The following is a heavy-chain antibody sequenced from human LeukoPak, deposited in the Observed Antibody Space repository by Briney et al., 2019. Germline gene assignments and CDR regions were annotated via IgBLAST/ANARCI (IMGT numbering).Heavy chain of an antibody. V-gene: IGHV4-4*07. J-gene: IGHJ3*02. D-gene: IGHD3-9*01. CDR1: GGSFTDFY. CDR2: IYTSGST. CDR3: ARQDILTGFDAFDI. Sequence: SETLSLTCTVSGGSFTDFYWNWIRHPAGRGLEWIGRIYTSGSTNYNPSLKSRVTMSVDTSKDQFSLRLNPVSAADTAIYYCARQDILTGFDAFDIWGQGTMVTVSS.